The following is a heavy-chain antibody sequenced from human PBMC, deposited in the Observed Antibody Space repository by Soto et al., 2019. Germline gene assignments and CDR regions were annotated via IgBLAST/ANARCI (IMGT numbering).Heavy chain of an antibody. Sequence: SETLSLTCTVSGGSISSYYWSWIRQPPGKGLEWIGYIYYSGSTNYNPSLKSRVTISVDTSKNQFSLKLSSVTAADTAVYYCARVWGGDPSECWFDPWGQGTLVTVSS. V-gene: IGHV4-59*01. CDR3: ARVWGGDPSECWFDP. D-gene: IGHD2-21*02. CDR1: GGSISSYY. CDR2: IYYSGST. J-gene: IGHJ5*02.